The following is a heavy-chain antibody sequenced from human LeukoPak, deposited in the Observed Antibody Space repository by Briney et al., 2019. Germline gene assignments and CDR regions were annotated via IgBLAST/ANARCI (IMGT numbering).Heavy chain of an antibody. V-gene: IGHV4-38-2*02. CDR3: ARDPNDFWSGEFDY. CDR1: GGSISSLY. Sequence: SETLSLTCTVSGGSISSLYWSWIRQPPGKGLEWIGSIYHSGSTYYNPSLKSRLTISVDTSKNHFSLNLSSVTAADTAVYYCARDPNDFWSGEFDYWGQGTLVTVSS. CDR2: IYHSGST. D-gene: IGHD3-3*01. J-gene: IGHJ4*02.